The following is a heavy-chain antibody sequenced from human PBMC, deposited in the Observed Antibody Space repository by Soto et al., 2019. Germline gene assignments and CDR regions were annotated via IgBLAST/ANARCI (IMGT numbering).Heavy chain of an antibody. Sequence: ASVKVSCKASGGTFSSYAISWVRQAPGQGLEWMGCIIPIFGTANYAQNFQGRVKINAEETTSTAYMKLSSLRSEDTAVYYGASPGGLVHYYYYGMEVWGQGTTVNVSS. V-gene: IGHV1-69*13. D-gene: IGHD3-9*01. CDR1: GGTFSSYA. CDR3: ASPGGLVHYYYYGMEV. J-gene: IGHJ6*02. CDR2: IIPIFGTA.